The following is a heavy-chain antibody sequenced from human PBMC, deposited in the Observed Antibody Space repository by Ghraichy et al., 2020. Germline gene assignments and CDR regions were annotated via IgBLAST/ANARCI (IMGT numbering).Heavy chain of an antibody. J-gene: IGHJ6*02. D-gene: IGHD5-12*01. CDR3: AAHIVATIRHFVYYGMDV. CDR2: IIPIFGTA. Sequence: SVKVSCKASGGTFSSYAISWVRQAPGQGLEWMGGIIPIFGTANYAQKFQGRVTITTDESTSTAYMELSSLRSEDTAVYYCAAHIVATIRHFVYYGMDVWGQGTTVTVSS. CDR1: GGTFSSYA. V-gene: IGHV1-69*05.